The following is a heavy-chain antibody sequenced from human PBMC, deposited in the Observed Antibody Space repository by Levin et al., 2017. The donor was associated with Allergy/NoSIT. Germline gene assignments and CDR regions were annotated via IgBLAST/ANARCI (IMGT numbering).Heavy chain of an antibody. J-gene: IGHJ4*02. D-gene: IGHD1-26*01. CDR2: IYSGGST. V-gene: IGHV4-31*02. CDR3: ARGWGIVAATFDF. Sequence: PSETLSLTCTVSGDSISHGVYFWSWLRQSPGKGLEWMGYIYSGGSTYYNLALESRLTLSVDPSKNQFSLHLRSLTVADTAVYYCARGWGIVAATFDFWGRGTLVTVSS. CDR1: GDSISHGVYF.